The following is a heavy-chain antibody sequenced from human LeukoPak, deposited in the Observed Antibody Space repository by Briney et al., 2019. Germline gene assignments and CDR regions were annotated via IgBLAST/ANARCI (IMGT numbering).Heavy chain of an antibody. V-gene: IGHV3-48*04. J-gene: IGHJ4*02. Sequence: PGGSLRLSCAASGFTFSSYAMSWVRQAPGKGLEWVSSISSSSSTIYYADSVKGRYTISRDNAKNSLYLQMNSLRAEDTAVYYCARGTYYTTWHERSIDYWGQGILVTVSS. CDR2: ISSSSSTI. D-gene: IGHD3-3*01. CDR3: ARGTYYTTWHERSIDY. CDR1: GFTFSSYA.